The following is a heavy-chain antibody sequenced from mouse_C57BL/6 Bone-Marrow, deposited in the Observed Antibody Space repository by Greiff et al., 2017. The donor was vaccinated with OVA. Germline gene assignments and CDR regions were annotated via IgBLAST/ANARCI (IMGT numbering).Heavy chain of an antibody. D-gene: IGHD1-1*01. Sequence: EVKVVESGGGLVQPKGSLKLSCAASGFTFNTYAMHWVRQAPGKGLEWVARIRSKSSNYATYYADSVKDRFTISRDDSQSMLYLQMNNLKTEYTAMYYCVRDGDYGRGAWFAYWGQGTLVTVSA. CDR3: VRDGDYGRGAWFAY. V-gene: IGHV10-3*01. CDR2: IRSKSSNYAT. CDR1: GFTFNTYA. J-gene: IGHJ3*01.